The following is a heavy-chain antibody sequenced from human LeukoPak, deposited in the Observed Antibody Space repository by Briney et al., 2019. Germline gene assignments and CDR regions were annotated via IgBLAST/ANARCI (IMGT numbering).Heavy chain of an antibody. CDR3: ASEYSSSLSAFDI. J-gene: IGHJ3*02. Sequence: SETLSLTCAVYGGSFSGYYWSWIRQPPGKGLEWIGEINHSGSTNYNPSLKSRVTMSVDTSKNQFSLKLSSVTAADTAVYYCASEYSSSLSAFDIWGQGTMVTVSS. D-gene: IGHD6-6*01. V-gene: IGHV4-34*01. CDR1: GGSFSGYY. CDR2: INHSGST.